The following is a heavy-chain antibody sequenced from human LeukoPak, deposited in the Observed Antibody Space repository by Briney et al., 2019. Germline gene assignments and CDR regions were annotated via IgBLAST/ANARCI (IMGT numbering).Heavy chain of an antibody. V-gene: IGHV1-18*01. CDR2: ISAYNGNT. J-gene: IGHJ6*02. CDR1: GYTFTSYG. CDR3: ARDVFWELRYYYGMDV. D-gene: IGHD3-10*01. Sequence: ASVKVSCKASGYTFTSYGISWVRQAPGQGLEWMGWISAYNGNTNYAQKLQGRVTMTTDTSTSTAYMELRSLRSDDTAVYYCARDVFWELRYYYGMDVWGQGTTVTVSS.